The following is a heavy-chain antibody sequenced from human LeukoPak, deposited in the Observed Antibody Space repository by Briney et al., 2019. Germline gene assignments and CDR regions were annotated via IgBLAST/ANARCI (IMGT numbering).Heavy chain of an antibody. V-gene: IGHV4-38-2*02. J-gene: IGHJ4*02. CDR1: GYSISSGYY. Sequence: PSETLSLTCTVSGYSISSGYYWGWIRQPPGKGLEWIGSIYHSGSTYYNPSLKSRVTISVDKSKNLFSLKLSSVTAADAGVYHCARRHLEGYNAYGLFDYWGQGTLVTVSS. CDR2: IYHSGST. CDR3: ARRHLEGYNAYGLFDY. D-gene: IGHD5-12*01.